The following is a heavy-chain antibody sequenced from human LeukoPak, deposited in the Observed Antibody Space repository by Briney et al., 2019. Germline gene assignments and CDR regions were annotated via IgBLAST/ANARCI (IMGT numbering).Heavy chain of an antibody. Sequence: GGSLRLSCAASGFTFSSYAMHWVRQAPGKGLEWVAVISYDGSNKYYADSVKGRFTISRDNSKNTLYLQMNSLRAEDTAVYYCARDITVTEHYYYYGMGVWGQGTTVTVSS. J-gene: IGHJ6*02. CDR3: ARDITVTEHYYYYGMGV. CDR2: ISYDGSNK. V-gene: IGHV3-30*04. CDR1: GFTFSSYA. D-gene: IGHD4-17*01.